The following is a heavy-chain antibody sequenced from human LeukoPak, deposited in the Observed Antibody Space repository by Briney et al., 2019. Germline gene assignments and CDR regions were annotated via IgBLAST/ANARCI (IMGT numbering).Heavy chain of an antibody. CDR2: MYLSGTT. D-gene: IGHD3-22*01. V-gene: IGHV4-4*02. J-gene: IGHJ4*02. CDR1: GDSINSLDL. CDR3: AGLVGRYSSGLYYYYFDY. Sequence: GTLSLTCTVSGDSINSLDLWSWVRQPPGKGLEWIGEMYLSGTTHSNPSVKSRVTISIDKSKNQFFLNLSSVTAADTAVYYCAGLVGRYSSGLYYYYFDYWGQGTLVTVSS.